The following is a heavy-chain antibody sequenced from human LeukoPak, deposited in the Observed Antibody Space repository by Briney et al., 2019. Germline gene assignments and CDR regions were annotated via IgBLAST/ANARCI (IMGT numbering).Heavy chain of an antibody. D-gene: IGHD2-15*01. J-gene: IGHJ5*02. CDR1: GYTLTELS. V-gene: IGHV1-24*01. CDR2: FDPEDGET. Sequence: ASVKVSCKVSGYTLTELSMHWVRQAPGKGLEWMGGFDPEDGETIYAQKFQGRVTMTEDTSTDTAYMELSSLRSEDTAVYYCATDCSGGSCYGNNWFDPWGQGTLVTVSS. CDR3: ATDCSGGSCYGNNWFDP.